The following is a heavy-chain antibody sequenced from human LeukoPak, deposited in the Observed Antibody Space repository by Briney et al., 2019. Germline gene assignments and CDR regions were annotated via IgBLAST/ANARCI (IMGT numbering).Heavy chain of an antibody. Sequence: SETLSLTCTVSGGSISGYYWSWIRQPPGKGLEWIGYIYYSGSNDYNPSHESRVTISVDSSKNQFSLKLTSVTAADTAVYYCARRVLYSSGWYVDYWGQGTLVTVSS. CDR3: ARRVLYSSGWYVDY. J-gene: IGHJ4*02. CDR2: IYYSGSN. D-gene: IGHD6-19*01. CDR1: GGSISGYY. V-gene: IGHV4-59*08.